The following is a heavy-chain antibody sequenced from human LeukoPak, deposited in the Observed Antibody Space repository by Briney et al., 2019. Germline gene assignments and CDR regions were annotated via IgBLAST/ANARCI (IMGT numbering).Heavy chain of an antibody. CDR3: ARGAMATTPFFDY. J-gene: IGHJ4*02. Sequence: SETLSLTCPVSGGSISNYYYWTWIRQPPGKGLEWIGYVYYTGSTNFNPSLKSRVTMSLDTSKNQFSLKLTSLTAADTAVYYCARGAMATTPFFDYWGQGTLVTVSS. CDR1: GGSISNYY. V-gene: IGHV4-59*01. CDR2: VYYTGST. D-gene: IGHD5-24*01.